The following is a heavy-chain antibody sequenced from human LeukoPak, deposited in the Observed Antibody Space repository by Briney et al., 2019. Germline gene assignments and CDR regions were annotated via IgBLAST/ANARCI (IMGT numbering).Heavy chain of an antibody. CDR3: AREDGYCSGGDCYSYFDS. D-gene: IGHD2-15*01. V-gene: IGHV3-7*01. Sequence: GGSLRLSCAASGFTFSHYWMSWVRQAPGKGLESVAYIKKTGSETYYVDSVKGRFTITRDNTRNSLFLQMYNLRVEDTAVYFCAREDGYCSGGDCYSYFDSWGQGTLVTVSS. CDR1: GFTFSHYW. J-gene: IGHJ4*02. CDR2: IKKTGSET.